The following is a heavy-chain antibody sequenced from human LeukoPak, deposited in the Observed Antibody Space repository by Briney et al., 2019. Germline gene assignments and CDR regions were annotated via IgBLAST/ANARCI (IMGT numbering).Heavy chain of an antibody. Sequence: GGSLRLSCADSQFTFNVSWMNWVRQAPGKGLEWVANMDPTGSQKRYVDSVRGRFTISKDNPGASLYLDMHSLRPEDTAIYYCAIWTSGNYWGQGTLVTVSS. V-gene: IGHV3-7*01. CDR1: QFTFNVSW. CDR3: AIWTSGNY. D-gene: IGHD1-1*01. J-gene: IGHJ4*02. CDR2: MDPTGSQK.